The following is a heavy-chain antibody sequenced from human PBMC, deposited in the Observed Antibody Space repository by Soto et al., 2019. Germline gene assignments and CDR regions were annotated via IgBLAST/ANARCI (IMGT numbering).Heavy chain of an antibody. J-gene: IGHJ5*02. CDR2: IYYRGST. CDR1: GGSVSSGSYY. D-gene: IGHD3-10*01. V-gene: IGHV4-61*01. Sequence: QVQLQESGPGLVKPSETLSLTCTVSGGSVSSGSYYWSWIRQPPGKGLEWIGYIYYRGSTNYNPSLKSHHTISVDTSKNQFSLKMSSVTAADTAVDYCAGGYYGSGSYYNVDWFDPWGQGTLVTVSP. CDR3: AGGYYGSGSYYNVDWFDP.